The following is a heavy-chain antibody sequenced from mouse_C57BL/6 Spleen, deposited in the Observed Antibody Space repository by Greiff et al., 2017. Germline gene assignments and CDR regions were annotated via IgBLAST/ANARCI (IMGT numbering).Heavy chain of an antibody. CDR3: ARVSGNYPYWYFDV. V-gene: IGHV14-2*01. CDR1: GFNIKDYY. Sequence: VQLQQSGAELVKPGASVKLSCTASGFNIKDYYMHWVKQRTEQGLEWIGRIDPEDGETKYAPKFPGKATITADTSSNTAYLQLSSLTSEDTAVYYCARVSGNYPYWYFDVWGTGTTVTVSS. CDR2: IDPEDGET. J-gene: IGHJ1*03. D-gene: IGHD2-1*01.